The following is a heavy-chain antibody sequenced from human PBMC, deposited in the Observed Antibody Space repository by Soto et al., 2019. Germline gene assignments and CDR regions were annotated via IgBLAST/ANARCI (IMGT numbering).Heavy chain of an antibody. CDR1: GGSFSGYY. D-gene: IGHD3-9*01. CDR3: ASLYYDILTGYSLFDY. CDR2: INHSGST. J-gene: IGHJ4*02. Sequence: PSETLSLTCAVYGGSFSGYYWSWIRQPPGKGLEWIGEINHSGSTNYNPSLKSRVTISVDTSKNQFSLKLSSVTAADTAVYYCASLYYDILTGYSLFDYWGQGTLVTVSS. V-gene: IGHV4-34*01.